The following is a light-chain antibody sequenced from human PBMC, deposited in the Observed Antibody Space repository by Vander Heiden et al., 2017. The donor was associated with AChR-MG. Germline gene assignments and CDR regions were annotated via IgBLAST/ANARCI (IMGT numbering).Light chain of an antibody. CDR3: SSYTNTYTWV. CDR1: SSDVGGHNR. Sequence: QSALTQPPSVSGSPVQSVTISCTGTSSDVGGHNRVAWQQQPPGTAPNLMIYDGRRRPAGVPERFSGSKAGNTASLTIAGLQDEDEADYYCSSYTNTYTWVFGGGTKLTVL. V-gene: IGLV2-18*02. CDR2: DGR. J-gene: IGLJ3*02.